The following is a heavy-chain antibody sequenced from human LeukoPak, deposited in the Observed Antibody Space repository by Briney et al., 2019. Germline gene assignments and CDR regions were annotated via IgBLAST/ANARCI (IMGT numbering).Heavy chain of an antibody. CDR2: IRHDGSNK. CDR1: GFTFSTYG. V-gene: IGHV3-30*02. J-gene: IGHJ4*02. CDR3: AKDSGSYYSDC. D-gene: IGHD1-26*01. Sequence: GGSLRLSCAASGFTFSTYGIHWVRQAPGKGLEWVAFIRHDGSNKYYADSVKGRFTISRDNSKNTLYLQVNSLRADDTAVYYCAKDSGSYYSDCWGQGTLVTVSS.